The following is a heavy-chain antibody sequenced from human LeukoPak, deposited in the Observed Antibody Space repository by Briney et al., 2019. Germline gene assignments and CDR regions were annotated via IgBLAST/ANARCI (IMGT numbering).Heavy chain of an antibody. V-gene: IGHV1-2*02. CDR1: GYTFTGYY. CDR2: INPNSGGT. J-gene: IGHJ4*02. Sequence: ASVEVSCKASGYTFTGYYMHWVRQAPGQGLEWMGWINPNSGGTNYAQKFQGRVTMTRDTSISTAYMELSRLRSDDTAVYYCARDGSGSSLSVVDYWGQGTLVTVSS. D-gene: IGHD3-10*01. CDR3: ARDGSGSSLSVVDY.